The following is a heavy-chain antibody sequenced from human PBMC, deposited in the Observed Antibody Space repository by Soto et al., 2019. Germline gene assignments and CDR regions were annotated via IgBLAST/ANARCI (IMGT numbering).Heavy chain of an antibody. Sequence: PGGSLRLSCAASGFIFSTSGSAFSRYAMPWVRQTPGKALEWVSSISGSGVRTYYSGSVRGRFTISRDNSKDRLYLEMNSVRAEDTAVYYCATPAYDYWGQGTLVTVSS. CDR3: ATPAYDY. D-gene: IGHD3-16*01. V-gene: IGHV3-23*01. J-gene: IGHJ4*02. CDR1: GFIFSTSGSAFSRYA. CDR2: ISGSGVRT.